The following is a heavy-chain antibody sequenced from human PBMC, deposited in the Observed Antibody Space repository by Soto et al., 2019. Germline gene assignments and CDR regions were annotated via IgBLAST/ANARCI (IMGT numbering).Heavy chain of an antibody. CDR1: GYNFSTYA. CDR2: INTGIGNT. Sequence: ASVKVSCKVSGYNFSTYALLWVRQAPGQRLEWMGWINTGIGNTKYSQKFQGRVTLTRDTSASTAYMELSSLKSEDTAVYYCARGERLYYSYYGMDVWGQGSTVTVSS. J-gene: IGHJ6*02. D-gene: IGHD3-3*01. CDR3: ARGERLYYSYYGMDV. V-gene: IGHV1-3*04.